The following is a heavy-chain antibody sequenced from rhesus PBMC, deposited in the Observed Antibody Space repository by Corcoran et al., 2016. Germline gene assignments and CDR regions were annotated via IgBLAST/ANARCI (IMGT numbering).Heavy chain of an antibody. V-gene: IGHV4-165*01. CDR1: GGSFSGYY. CDR2: IIASRGST. CDR3: ARHYEDDYGYYYTGGFDY. J-gene: IGHJ4*01. D-gene: IGHD3-9*01. Sequence: QVQLQGSGPGLVKPSEPLSLPCAVSGGSFSGYYRGLIRLPPVNGLEWSWYIIASRGSTDYNPSLKSRVTISTDTSKNQFSLRLSSVTAADTAVYYCARHYEDDYGYYYTGGFDYWGPGVLVTVFS.